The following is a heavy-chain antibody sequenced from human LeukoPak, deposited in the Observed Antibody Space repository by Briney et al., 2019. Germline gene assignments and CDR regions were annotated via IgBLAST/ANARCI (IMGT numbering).Heavy chain of an antibody. CDR2: IRSDGSNK. CDR1: GFTFSCCG. V-gene: IGHV3-30*02. CDR3: TGNYYGSGSYADFDY. Sequence: GGSLRLSCAASGFTFSCCGMHWVRQAPGKGLEWVAFIRSDGSNKYYADSVKGRFTISRDNSKNTLYLQMNSLRAEDTAVYYCTGNYYGSGSYADFDYWGQGTLVTVSS. J-gene: IGHJ4*02. D-gene: IGHD3-10*01.